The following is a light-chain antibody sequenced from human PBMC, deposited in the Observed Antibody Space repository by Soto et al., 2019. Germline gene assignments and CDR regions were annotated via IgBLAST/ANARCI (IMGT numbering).Light chain of an antibody. CDR2: KAS. CDR1: QSVSSS. V-gene: IGKV1-5*03. Sequence: DIQMTQSPSTLSASVGDRVTITCRASQSVSSSLAWYQQKPGKAPTLVIYKASTLETGVPSRFSGSGSGTTFTLTISSLQPDDFGTYYCQQYRSYPFTFGQGTRLENK. J-gene: IGKJ5*01. CDR3: QQYRSYPFT.